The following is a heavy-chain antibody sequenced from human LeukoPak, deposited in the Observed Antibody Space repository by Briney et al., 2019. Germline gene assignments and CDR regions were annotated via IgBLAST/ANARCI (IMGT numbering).Heavy chain of an antibody. J-gene: IGHJ4*02. CDR3: ARGDYYDSSGYYPIFDY. D-gene: IGHD3-22*01. Sequence: SETLSLTCTVSGGSISGSIYYWGWIRQPPGKRLEWIGSIFYSGTTYYNPSLKSRVTISVDTSKNQFSLKLSSVTAADTAVYYCARGDYYDSSGYYPIFDYWGQGTLVTVSS. CDR2: IFYSGTT. CDR1: GGSISGSIYY. V-gene: IGHV4-39*07.